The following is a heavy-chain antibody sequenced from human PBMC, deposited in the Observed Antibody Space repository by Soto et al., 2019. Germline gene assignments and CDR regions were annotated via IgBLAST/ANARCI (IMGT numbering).Heavy chain of an antibody. Sequence: QLQLQESGPGLVKPSETLSLTCTVSGGSISGSNYYWGWIRQPPGKGLEWIGSIFYSGSTYYNPSLESRDTVSVDTSKDQFSLKLSSVTAADTAVYFCARRGIAAAAIDSWGQGTLVTVSS. CDR3: ARRGIAAAAIDS. CDR1: GGSISGSNYY. D-gene: IGHD6-13*01. J-gene: IGHJ4*02. V-gene: IGHV4-39*01. CDR2: IFYSGST.